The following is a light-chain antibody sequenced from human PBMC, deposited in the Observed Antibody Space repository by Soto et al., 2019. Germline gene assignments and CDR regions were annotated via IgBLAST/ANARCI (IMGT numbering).Light chain of an antibody. CDR1: QGIGNA. Sequence: IQMTQSPSSLSASVGDRVTISCRASQGIGNALGWYQQKPGKPPKLLIYKASTLKSGVPSRFSGSGSGTEFTLTISSLQPDDFATYYCQHYNSYSEALGQGTKVDIK. J-gene: IGKJ1*01. CDR3: QHYNSYSEA. V-gene: IGKV1-5*03. CDR2: KAS.